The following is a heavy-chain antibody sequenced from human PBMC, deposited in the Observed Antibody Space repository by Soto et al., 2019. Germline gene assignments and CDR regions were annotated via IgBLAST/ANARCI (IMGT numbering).Heavy chain of an antibody. J-gene: IGHJ4*02. D-gene: IGHD5-12*01. V-gene: IGHV3-23*01. CDR2: ISGSGGST. CDR1: VFTFSSYA. CDR3: AKSSAGYSGYDQDY. Sequence: GSLRLGGAASVFTFSSYAMSWVRQAPGKGLEWVSAISGSGGSTYYADSVKGRFTISRDNSKNTLYLQMNSLRAEDTAVYYCAKSSAGYSGYDQDYWGQGTLVTVSS.